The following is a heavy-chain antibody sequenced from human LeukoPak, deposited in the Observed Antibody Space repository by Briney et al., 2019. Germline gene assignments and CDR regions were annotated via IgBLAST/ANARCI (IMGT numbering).Heavy chain of an antibody. D-gene: IGHD4-17*01. Sequence: ASVKVSCKASGYTFTSYGISWVRQAPGQGLEWMGWINAYHGNTNYAQKIQGRVTMTTDTSTSTAYMELRSLRSDDTAVYYCARGLGPDYGDYVYGYWGQGTLVTVSS. CDR1: GYTFTSYG. CDR3: ARGLGPDYGDYVYGY. J-gene: IGHJ4*02. V-gene: IGHV1-18*01. CDR2: INAYHGNT.